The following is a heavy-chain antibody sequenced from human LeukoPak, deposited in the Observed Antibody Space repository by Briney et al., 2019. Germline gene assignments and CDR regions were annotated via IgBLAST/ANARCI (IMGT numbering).Heavy chain of an antibody. CDR1: GGSISSGGYS. J-gene: IGHJ4*02. Sequence: SETLSLTCAVSGGSISSGGYSWSWIRQPPGKGLVWIGYIYHSGSTYYDPSPKSRVTISVDRSKNQFSLKLSSVTAADTAVYYCARGSGSYQLFDYWGQGTLVTVSS. V-gene: IGHV4-30-2*01. CDR3: ARGSGSYQLFDY. D-gene: IGHD1-26*01. CDR2: IYHSGST.